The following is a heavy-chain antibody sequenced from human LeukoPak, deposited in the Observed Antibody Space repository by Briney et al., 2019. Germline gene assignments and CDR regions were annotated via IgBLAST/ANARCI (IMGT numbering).Heavy chain of an antibody. CDR1: GFTFSSYG. CDR3: ARAQRSSSSNYYYGMDV. CDR2: IWYDGSNK. Sequence: PGGSLRLSCAASGFTFSSYGMHWVRQAPGKGLEWVAVIWYDGSNKYYADSVKGRFTISRDNSKNTLYLQMNSLRAEDTAVYYCARAQRSSSSNYYYGMDVWGQGTTVTVSS. D-gene: IGHD6-6*01. V-gene: IGHV3-30*19. J-gene: IGHJ6*02.